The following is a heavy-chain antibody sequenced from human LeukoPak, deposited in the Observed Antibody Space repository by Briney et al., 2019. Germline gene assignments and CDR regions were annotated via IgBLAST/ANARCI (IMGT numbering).Heavy chain of an antibody. CDR1: GGTFSSYA. CDR3: ARSTVVTRGFDY. CDR2: IIPILGIA. D-gene: IGHD4-17*01. V-gene: IGHV1-69*04. Sequence: SVKVFCKASGGTFSSYAISWVRQAPGQGLEWMGRIIPILGIANYAQKFQGRVTITADKSTSTAYMELSSLRSEDTAVYYCARSTVVTRGFDYWGQGTLVTVSS. J-gene: IGHJ4*02.